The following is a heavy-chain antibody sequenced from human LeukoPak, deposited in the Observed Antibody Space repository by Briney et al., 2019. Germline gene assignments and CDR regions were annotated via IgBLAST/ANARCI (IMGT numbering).Heavy chain of an antibody. J-gene: IGHJ4*02. D-gene: IGHD3-22*01. CDR1: GGSISSYY. V-gene: IGHV4-59*01. CDR2: VYYSGST. Sequence: SETLSLTCTVSGGSISSYYWSWIRQPPGKGLEWIGYVYYSGSTNYNPSLKSRVTISVDTSKNQFSLKLSSVTAADTAVYYCAGSYYDSSGYLFDYWGQGTLVTVSS. CDR3: AGSYYDSSGYLFDY.